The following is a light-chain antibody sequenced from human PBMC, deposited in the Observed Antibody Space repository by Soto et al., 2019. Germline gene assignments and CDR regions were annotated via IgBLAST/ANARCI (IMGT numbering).Light chain of an antibody. Sequence: EIVMTQSPATLSVSPGERVTLSCRASQSVSSNVAWYQQKPGQAPRLLIYDASNRATAIPARFSGGGSGTEFTLTISSLQSEDFAFYYCQQFNNWPRTFGQGTKVEIK. CDR2: DAS. CDR3: QQFNNWPRT. J-gene: IGKJ1*01. CDR1: QSVSSN. V-gene: IGKV3-15*01.